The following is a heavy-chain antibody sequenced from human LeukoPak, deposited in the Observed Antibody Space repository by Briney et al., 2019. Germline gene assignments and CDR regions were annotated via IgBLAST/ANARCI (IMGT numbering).Heavy chain of an antibody. CDR1: GYTFTSYD. CDR3: ARDRIVLMAPHQGYYGMDV. D-gene: IGHD2-8*01. CDR2: MNPNSGNT. Sequence: GASVKVSCKASGYTFTSYDINWVRQATGQGLEWMGWMNPNSGNTGYAQKFQGRVTMTRNTSISTAYMELSSLRSEDTAVYYCARDRIVLMAPHQGYYGMDVWGQGTTVTVSS. J-gene: IGHJ6*02. V-gene: IGHV1-8*01.